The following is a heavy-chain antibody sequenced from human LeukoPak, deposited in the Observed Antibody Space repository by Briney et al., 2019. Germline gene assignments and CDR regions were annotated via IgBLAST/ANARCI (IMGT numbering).Heavy chain of an antibody. Sequence: PGGALRLSCAASVFTFSSYCMHWVRQTPGKGVVCVSLIYSEGSGPTYADSLKAVFTISRDNSKNTLYLQWNSLRPEDTAVFYGERDRIAVTGEFDLWGQRTLLSVCS. CDR1: VFTFSSYC. V-gene: IGHV3-74*01. CDR3: ERDRIAVTGEFDL. D-gene: IGHD6-19*01. CDR2: IYSEGSGP. J-gene: IGHJ4*02.